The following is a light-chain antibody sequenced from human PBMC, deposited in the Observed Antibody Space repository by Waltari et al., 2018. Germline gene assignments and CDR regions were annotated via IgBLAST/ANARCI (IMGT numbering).Light chain of an antibody. CDR1: ALPKKY. CDR3: YSTDSSGLGV. Sequence: SDELTQPPSVSVSPGQTDRITCPGDALPKKYAHWYQQKAGQAPVVVIYEDNKRPSEIPERFSGSSSGTMATLTISGAQVEDEADYYCYSTDSSGLGVFGTGTKVTVL. CDR2: EDN. V-gene: IGLV3-10*01. J-gene: IGLJ1*01.